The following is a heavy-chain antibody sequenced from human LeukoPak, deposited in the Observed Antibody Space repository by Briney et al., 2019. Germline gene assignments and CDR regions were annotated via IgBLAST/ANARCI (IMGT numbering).Heavy chain of an antibody. D-gene: IGHD4-11*01. J-gene: IGHJ4*02. CDR1: GGTFSSYA. CDR2: IIPILGIA. CDR3: ARDREGGYSNSYYFDF. Sequence: SVKVSCKASGGTFSSYAISWVRQAPGQGLEWMGRIIPILGIANYAQKFQGRVTITADESTRTAYMELSSLRSEDTAVYYCARDREGGYSNSYYFDFWGQGTLVTVSS. V-gene: IGHV1-69*04.